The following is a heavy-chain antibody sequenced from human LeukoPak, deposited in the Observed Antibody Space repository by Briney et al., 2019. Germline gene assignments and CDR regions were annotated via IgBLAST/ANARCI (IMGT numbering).Heavy chain of an antibody. J-gene: IGHJ4*02. CDR3: ARAQGYYYDSSVKKVGLSYFDY. Sequence: PGGSLRLSCAASGFTFSSYWMSWVRQAPGKGREWVANIKKDGREKYYVDSVKGRFTIYRDNAKNSLYLQMNSLRAEHTAVYYCARAQGYYYDSSVKKVGLSYFDYWGQGTLVTVSS. CDR1: GFTFSSYW. V-gene: IGHV3-7*01. CDR2: IKKDGREK. D-gene: IGHD3-22*01.